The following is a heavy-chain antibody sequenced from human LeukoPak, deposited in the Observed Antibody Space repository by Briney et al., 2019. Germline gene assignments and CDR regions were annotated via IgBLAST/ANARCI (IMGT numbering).Heavy chain of an antibody. Sequence: GGSLRHSCAASGFTVSSNYMSWVRQAPGKGLEWVSVIYSGGSTYYADSVKGRFTISRDNSKNTLYLQMNSLRAEDTAVYYCARYVGYSYGSNFDYWGQGTLVTVSS. V-gene: IGHV3-53*01. CDR3: ARYVGYSYGSNFDY. J-gene: IGHJ4*02. CDR2: IYSGGST. CDR1: GFTVSSNY. D-gene: IGHD5-18*01.